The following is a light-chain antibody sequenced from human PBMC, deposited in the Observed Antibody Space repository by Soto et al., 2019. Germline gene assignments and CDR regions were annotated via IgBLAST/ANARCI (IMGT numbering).Light chain of an antibody. CDR1: QSISSY. Sequence: DIQMTQSPSSLSASVGDRVTITCRASQSISSYLNWYQQKPGKAPKLLIYAASSLQSGVPSRFSGSGSGTDFTRTISSLQPEDFATYYCQQSYSGFTFGPGTKVDIK. CDR2: AAS. J-gene: IGKJ3*01. V-gene: IGKV1-39*01. CDR3: QQSYSGFT.